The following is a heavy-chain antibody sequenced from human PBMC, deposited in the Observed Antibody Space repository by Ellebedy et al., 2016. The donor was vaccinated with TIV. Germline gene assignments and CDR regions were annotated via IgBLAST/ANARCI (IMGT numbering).Heavy chain of an antibody. CDR3: ARAPPVVPANWFDP. CDR1: GYTFTSYD. Sequence: ASVKVSXXASGYTFTSYDINWVRQATGQGLEWMGWMNPNSGNTGYAQKFQGRVTMTRNTSISTAYMELSSLRSEDTAVYYCARAPPVVPANWFDPWGQGTLVTVSS. CDR2: MNPNSGNT. V-gene: IGHV1-8*01. D-gene: IGHD2-2*01. J-gene: IGHJ5*02.